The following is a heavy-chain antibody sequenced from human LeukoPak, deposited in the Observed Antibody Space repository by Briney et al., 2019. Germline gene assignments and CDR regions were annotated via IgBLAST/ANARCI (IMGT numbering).Heavy chain of an antibody. V-gene: IGHV1-8*03. CDR2: MNPNSGNT. CDR3: ARGNYEGYFDY. Sequence: ASVKVSCKASGYTFTSYGISWVRQATGQGLEWMGWMNPNSGNTGYAQKFQGRATITRNTSISTAYMELSSLRSEDTAVYYCARGNYEGYFDYWGQGTLVTVSS. J-gene: IGHJ4*02. CDR1: GYTFTSYG. D-gene: IGHD1-7*01.